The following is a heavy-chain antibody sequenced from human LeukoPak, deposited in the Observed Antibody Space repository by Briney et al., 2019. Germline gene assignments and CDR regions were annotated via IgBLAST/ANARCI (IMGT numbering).Heavy chain of an antibody. CDR1: GFTFSNYG. CDR3: ARDRYSSSPDY. CDR2: IWCDGSNQ. J-gene: IGHJ4*02. D-gene: IGHD6-13*01. V-gene: IGHV3-33*01. Sequence: GGSLRLSCAASGFTFSNYGMHWVRQAPGKGLEWVAVIWCDGSNQYYADSVKARFIISRDNSKNTLYLQINSLRADDTAVYYCARDRYSSSPDYWGQGTLVTVSS.